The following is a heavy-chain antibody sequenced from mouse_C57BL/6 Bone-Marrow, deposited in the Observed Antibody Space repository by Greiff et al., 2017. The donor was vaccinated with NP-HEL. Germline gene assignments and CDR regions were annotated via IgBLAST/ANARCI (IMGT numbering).Heavy chain of an antibody. CDR3: ARQGVPY. J-gene: IGHJ3*01. Sequence: EVNLVESGGDLVKPGGSLKLSCAASGFTFSSYGMSWVRQTPDKRLEWVATISSGGSYTYYPDSVKGRFTISRDNAKNTLYLQMSSLKSEDTAMYYCARQGVPYWGQGTLVTVSA. V-gene: IGHV5-6*01. CDR2: ISSGGSYT. CDR1: GFTFSSYG.